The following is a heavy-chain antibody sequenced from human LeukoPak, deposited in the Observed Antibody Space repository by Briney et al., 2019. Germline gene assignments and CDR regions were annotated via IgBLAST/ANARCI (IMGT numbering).Heavy chain of an antibody. D-gene: IGHD3-3*01. CDR1: GFIFSSNW. J-gene: IGHJ4*02. CDR2: IKQDGSEE. Sequence: GGSLRLSCAASGFIFSSNWMSWVRQAPGKGLEWVADIKQDGSEEYYVDSVKGRFSISRDNAKNSLYLQMNSLRVEDTAVYYCARIGDYYDFWSGYYYFDKWGQGTLVTVSS. V-gene: IGHV3-7*01. CDR3: ARIGDYYDFWSGYYYFDK.